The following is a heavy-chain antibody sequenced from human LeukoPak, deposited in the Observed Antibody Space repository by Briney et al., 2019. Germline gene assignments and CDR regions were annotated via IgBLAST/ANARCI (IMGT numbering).Heavy chain of an antibody. J-gene: IGHJ4*02. CDR2: ISAYNGNT. Sequence: GASVKVSCKASGYTFTNYGINWVRQAPGQGLEWMGWISAYNGNTNYAQKVQGRVTMTTDTSTSTAYMELRSLRSDDTAVYYCARDSSGYPRVASDYWGQGTLVTVSS. D-gene: IGHD3-22*01. CDR1: GYTFTNYG. V-gene: IGHV1-18*01. CDR3: ARDSSGYPRVASDY.